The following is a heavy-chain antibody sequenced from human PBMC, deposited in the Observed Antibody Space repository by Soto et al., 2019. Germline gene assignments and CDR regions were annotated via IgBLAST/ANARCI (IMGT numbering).Heavy chain of an antibody. D-gene: IGHD3-10*02. V-gene: IGHV3-11*01. CDR2: ITSSSSTI. CDR3: ATVFRSSNFTY. J-gene: IGHJ4*02. CDR1: GLSFSDYY. Sequence: QVELVESGGGLVKPGGSLRLSCAASGLSFSDYYMSWIRQAPGKGLEWIAYITSSSSTIYYADSVKGRFTISRNDAKNSLYLQLDSLRAEDTAVYYFATVFRSSNFTYWGQGTLVTVSS.